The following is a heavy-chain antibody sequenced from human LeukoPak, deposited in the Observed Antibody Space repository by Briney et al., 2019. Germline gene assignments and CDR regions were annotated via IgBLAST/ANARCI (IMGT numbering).Heavy chain of an antibody. D-gene: IGHD1-26*01. V-gene: IGHV3-33*01. CDR2: IWYDGSNK. CDR3: AREREDPNWFDP. J-gene: IGHJ5*02. CDR1: GFTFSSYG. Sequence: PGRSLRLSCAASGFTFSSYGMHWVRQAPGKGLEWVAVIWYDGSNKYYADCVKGRFTISRDNSNNTLYLQMNSLRAEDTAVYYCAREREDPNWFDPWGQGTLVTVSS.